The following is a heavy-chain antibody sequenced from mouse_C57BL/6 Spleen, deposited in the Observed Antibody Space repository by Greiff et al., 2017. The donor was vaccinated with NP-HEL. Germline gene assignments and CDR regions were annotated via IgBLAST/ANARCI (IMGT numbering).Heavy chain of an antibody. CDR3: ARGYYYAMDY. D-gene: IGHD2-2*01. V-gene: IGHV5-17*01. CDR2: LSSGSSTI. CDR1: GFTFSDYG. Sequence: EVQRVESGGGLVKPGGSLKLSCAASGFTFSDYGMHWVRQAPEKGLEWVAYLSSGSSTIYYADTVKGRFTISRDNAKSALFLQMTSLRSEDTAMYYCARGYYYAMDYWGQGTSVTVSS. J-gene: IGHJ4*01.